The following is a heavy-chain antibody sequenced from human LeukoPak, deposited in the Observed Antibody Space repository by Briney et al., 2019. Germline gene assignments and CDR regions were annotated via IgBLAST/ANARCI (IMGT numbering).Heavy chain of an antibody. CDR2: IYPGDSDT. Sequence: GESLKISCKGSGYSFTSYWIGWVRQMLGKGLEWMGIIYPGDSDTRYSPSFQGQVTISADKSISTAYLQWSSLKASDTAMYYCARRSPYYYDSSGFDPWGQGTLVTVSS. CDR1: GYSFTSYW. J-gene: IGHJ5*02. D-gene: IGHD3-22*01. CDR3: ARRSPYYYDSSGFDP. V-gene: IGHV5-51*01.